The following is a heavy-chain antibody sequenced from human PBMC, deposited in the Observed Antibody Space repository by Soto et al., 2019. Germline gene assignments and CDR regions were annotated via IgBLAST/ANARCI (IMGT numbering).Heavy chain of an antibody. V-gene: IGHV3-72*01. Sequence: PGGPMRLSCAASGFTFSDHYRDWVRKAPGKGLEWVGRTRNKANSYTTEYAASVKGRFTISRDDSKNSLYLQMNSLKTEDTAVYYCARDRARSYFDYWGQGTLVPVSS. CDR1: GFTFSDHY. J-gene: IGHJ4*02. D-gene: IGHD3-10*01. CDR2: TRNKANSYTT. CDR3: ARDRARSYFDY.